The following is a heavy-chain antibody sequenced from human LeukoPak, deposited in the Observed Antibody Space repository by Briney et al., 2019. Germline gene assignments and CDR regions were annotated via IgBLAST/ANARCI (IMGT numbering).Heavy chain of an antibody. Sequence: PLETLSLTCTVSGGSISSSSYYWGWIRQPPGKGLEWIGSIYYSGSTYYNPSLKSRVTISVDTSKNQFSLKLSSVTAADTAVYYCARDPAPYYDSSGYVDYWGQGTLVTVSS. V-gene: IGHV4-39*07. D-gene: IGHD3-22*01. CDR2: IYYSGST. CDR3: ARDPAPYYDSSGYVDY. CDR1: GGSISSSSYY. J-gene: IGHJ4*02.